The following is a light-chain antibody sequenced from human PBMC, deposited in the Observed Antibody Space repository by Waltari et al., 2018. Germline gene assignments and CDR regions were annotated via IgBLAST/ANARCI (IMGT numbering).Light chain of an antibody. J-gene: IGLJ1*01. CDR3: YSYAGGRV. CDR2: EVT. V-gene: IGLV2-23*02. CDR1: SSDVGSSIL. Sequence: QSALTQPASVSGSPGQSITISCTGSSSDVGSSILVSRYLQHPGQAPKLIIYEVTERPSGVSNRFSGSKSGNMASMTIAGLQAEDEADYYCYSYAGGRVFGTGTKVTVL.